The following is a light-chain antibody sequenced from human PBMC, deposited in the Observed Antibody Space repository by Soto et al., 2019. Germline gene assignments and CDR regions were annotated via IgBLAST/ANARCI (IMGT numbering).Light chain of an antibody. CDR2: DVS. J-gene: IGLJ1*01. Sequence: SALTQPASVSGSPGQSITISCTGTSSDVGAYNRVSWYRQHPGKAPKLMIYDVSSRPSGVSNRFSGSKSGNTAFLTISRLQAEDEADYYCSSFTSTTTLDVFGTGTKVTVL. CDR1: SSDVGAYNR. CDR3: SSFTSTTTLDV. V-gene: IGLV2-14*03.